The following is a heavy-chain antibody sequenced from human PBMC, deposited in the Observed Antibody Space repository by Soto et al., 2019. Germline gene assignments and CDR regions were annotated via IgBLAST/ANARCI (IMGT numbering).Heavy chain of an antibody. D-gene: IGHD5-18*01. Sequence: QVPLVQSVAEVKKPESSVKVSCKAPGGTFSTYAISWVRQAPGQGLEWMGGIIPMFGTANYAQRFQDRVTITADESTNTVYMELSSLRSEDTAVYFCASGIQLWLRRINNGYSGWGQGTLVTVSS. CDR3: ASGIQLWLRRINNGYSG. V-gene: IGHV1-69*12. J-gene: IGHJ4*02. CDR2: IIPMFGTA. CDR1: GGTFSTYA.